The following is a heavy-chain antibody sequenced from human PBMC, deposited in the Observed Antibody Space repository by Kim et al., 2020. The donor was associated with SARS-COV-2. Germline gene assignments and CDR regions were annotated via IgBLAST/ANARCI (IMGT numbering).Heavy chain of an antibody. CDR3: ASRRYSSSSPKGTAFDY. Sequence: SETLSLTCAVYGGSFSGYYWSWIRQPPGKGLEWIGEINHSGSTNYNPSLKSRVTISVDTSKNQFSLKLSSVTAADTAVYYCASRRYSSSSPKGTAFDYWGQGTLVTVSS. J-gene: IGHJ4*02. D-gene: IGHD6-13*01. V-gene: IGHV4-34*01. CDR1: GGSFSGYY. CDR2: INHSGST.